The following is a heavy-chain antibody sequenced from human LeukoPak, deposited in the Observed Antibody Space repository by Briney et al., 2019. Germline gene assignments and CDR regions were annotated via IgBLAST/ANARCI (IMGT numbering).Heavy chain of an antibody. J-gene: IGHJ4*02. CDR3: AREGYCSSTSCYTRFDY. V-gene: IGHV1-69*13. CDR1: GYTFTSYY. Sequence: SVKVSCKASGYTFTSYYMHWVRQAPGQGLEWMGGIIPIFGTANYALKFQGRVTITADESTSTAYMELSSLRSEDTAVYYCAREGYCSSTSCYTRFDYWGQGTLVTVSS. CDR2: IIPIFGTA. D-gene: IGHD2-2*02.